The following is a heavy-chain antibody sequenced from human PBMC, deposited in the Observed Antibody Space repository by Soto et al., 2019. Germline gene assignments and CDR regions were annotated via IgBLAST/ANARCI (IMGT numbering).Heavy chain of an antibody. CDR1: GFTFSSYW. CDR3: ARLYCSDTSCYEKYFDY. CDR2: ISGDGRTA. J-gene: IGHJ4*02. V-gene: IGHV3-74*01. Sequence: PGGSLRLSCAASGFTFSSYWMHWVRQAPGKGLVWVSKISGDGRTATYADSVKARFTISRDNAKNTLYLQMSNLRAEDAALYFCARLYCSDTSCYEKYFDYWGQGTLVTVSS. D-gene: IGHD2-2*01.